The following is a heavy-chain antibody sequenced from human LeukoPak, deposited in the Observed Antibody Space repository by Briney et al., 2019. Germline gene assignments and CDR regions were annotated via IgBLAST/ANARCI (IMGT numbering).Heavy chain of an antibody. CDR3: AKDMGGSGRNWASNWFDP. J-gene: IGHJ5*02. CDR2: ISGDGGST. V-gene: IGHV3-43*02. D-gene: IGHD1-26*01. CDR1: GFTFDDYA. Sequence: PGGSLRLSCAASGFTFDDYAMHWVRQAPGKGLEWVSLISGDGGSTYYADSVKGRFTISRDNSKNSLYLQMNSLRSEDTALYYCAKDMGGSGRNWASNWFDPWGQGTLVTVSS.